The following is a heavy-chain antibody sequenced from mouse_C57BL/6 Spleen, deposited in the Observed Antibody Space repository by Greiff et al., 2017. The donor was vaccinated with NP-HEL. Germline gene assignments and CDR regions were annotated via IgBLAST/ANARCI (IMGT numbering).Heavy chain of an antibody. V-gene: IGHV5-9-1*02. CDR3: TRTIYYGSSYPYWYFDV. CDR2: IISGGDYI. CDR1: GFTFSSYA. D-gene: IGHD1-1*01. J-gene: IGHJ1*03. Sequence: EVQLVESGEGLVKPGGSLKLSCAASGFTFSSYAMSWVRQTPEKRLEWVAYIISGGDYIYYADTVKGRFTISRDNARNTLYLQMSSLKSEDTAMYYCTRTIYYGSSYPYWYFDVWGTGTTVTVSS.